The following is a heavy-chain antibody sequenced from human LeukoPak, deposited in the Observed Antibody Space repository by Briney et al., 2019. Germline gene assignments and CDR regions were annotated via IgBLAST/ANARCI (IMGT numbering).Heavy chain of an antibody. J-gene: IGHJ4*02. CDR2: INHSGST. D-gene: IGHD3-9*01. CDR1: GGTFSSYY. Sequence: PSETLSLTCAVSGGTFSSYYWNWIRQPPGKGLEWIAEINHSGSTNYNPSLKSRVTISVDTSKNQFSLKLSSVTAADTAVYYCARDEYFDYLLWYYWGQGTLVTVSS. CDR3: ARDEYFDYLLWYY. V-gene: IGHV4-34*01.